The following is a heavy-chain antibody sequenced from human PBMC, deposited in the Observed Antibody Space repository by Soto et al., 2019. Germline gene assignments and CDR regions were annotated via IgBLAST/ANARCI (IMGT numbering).Heavy chain of an antibody. J-gene: IGHJ6*02. V-gene: IGHV3-48*02. Sequence: PGGSLRLSCEVSGFIINTYSMNWVRQAPGKGLEYLSYIDPVANNIHYADSVKGRFTISIDSAKNSLYLQMNSLRDEDTAVYYCAKGGLWELLTPVYYYYGMDVWGQGTTVTVSS. D-gene: IGHD1-26*01. CDR3: AKGGLWELLTPVYYYYGMDV. CDR2: IDPVANNI. CDR1: GFIINTYS.